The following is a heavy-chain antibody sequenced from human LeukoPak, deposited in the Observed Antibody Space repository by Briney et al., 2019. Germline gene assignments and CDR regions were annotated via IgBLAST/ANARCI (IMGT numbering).Heavy chain of an antibody. D-gene: IGHD4/OR15-4a*01. CDR2: IYDSGNT. J-gene: IGHJ4*03. CDR3: AKGAGYY. V-gene: IGHV4-59*01. Sequence: SETLTLSCTVSGGSISSYYWSWIRQPPGKGLEWIGYIYDSGNTNYNPSLKSRVTISVDTSKNQFSLKVRSVTAADTAVYYCAKGAGYYSGHGTLVTVSS. CDR1: GGSISSYY.